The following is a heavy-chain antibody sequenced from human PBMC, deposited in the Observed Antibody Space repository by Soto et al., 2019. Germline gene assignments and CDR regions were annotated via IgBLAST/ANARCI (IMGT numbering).Heavy chain of an antibody. V-gene: IGHV1-69*13. J-gene: IGHJ5*02. CDR2: VIPVFNTS. CDR1: GGAFGRYS. D-gene: IGHD6-6*01. CDR3: ASWYSSSSVGFDP. Sequence: ASVKVSCKTSGGAFGRYSVSWVRQAPGQGLEWIGGVIPVFNTSNYSLKFQGRVAIFADESTSTAYMELSSLRSEDTAVYYCASWYSSSSVGFDPWGQGTLVTVSS.